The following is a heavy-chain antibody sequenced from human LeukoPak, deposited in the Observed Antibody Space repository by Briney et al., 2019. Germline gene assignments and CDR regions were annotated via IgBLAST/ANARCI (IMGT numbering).Heavy chain of an antibody. Sequence: GGSLRLSCAASGFTFSSYWMSWVRQAPGKGLEWLANIKQDGSEKYYVDSVKGRFTISRDNSRNTVYLQINSLRAEDTAVYYCGKTTVGYSSGQKPAWPVDYWGQGTLVTVSS. CDR1: GFTFSSYW. CDR3: GKTTVGYSSGQKPAWPVDY. V-gene: IGHV3-7*03. D-gene: IGHD5-18*01. J-gene: IGHJ4*02. CDR2: IKQDGSEK.